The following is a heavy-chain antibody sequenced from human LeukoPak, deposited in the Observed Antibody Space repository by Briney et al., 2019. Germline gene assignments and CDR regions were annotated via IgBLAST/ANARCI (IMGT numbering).Heavy chain of an antibody. CDR2: ISGSGGST. D-gene: IGHD3-10*01. J-gene: IGHJ4*02. CDR3: AKAEGFSGTHSFDY. V-gene: IGHV3-23*01. Sequence: GGSLRLSCAASGFTFSSYAMSWLRQAPGQGLAWVSAISGSGGSTYYADSVKGRFTISRDNSKNTLYLQMNSLRAEDTAVYYCAKAEGFSGTHSFDYWGQGTLVTVSS. CDR1: GFTFSSYA.